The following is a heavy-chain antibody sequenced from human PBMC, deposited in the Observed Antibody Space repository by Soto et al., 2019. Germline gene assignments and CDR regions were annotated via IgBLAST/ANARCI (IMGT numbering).Heavy chain of an antibody. CDR3: ANSLQWELLRRGSYFDY. V-gene: IGHV3-23*01. CDR1: GSTLSTFP. J-gene: IGHJ4*02. Sequence: EVQLLESGGGLVQPGGSLGLSWAAPGSTLSTFPRAWFGQAPGKGREWVPPISGMGGSTYYADSVKGRFTIPRDNAKNTLYLQMNSLRAEDTAVYYCANSLQWELLRRGSYFDYWGQGTLVTVSS. D-gene: IGHD1-26*01. CDR2: ISGMGGST.